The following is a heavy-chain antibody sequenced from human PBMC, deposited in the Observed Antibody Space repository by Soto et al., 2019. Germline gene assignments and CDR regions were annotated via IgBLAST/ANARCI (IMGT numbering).Heavy chain of an antibody. CDR2: IYYSGST. CDR3: ARVDSLYYDSSGYYPTPAYFDY. CDR1: GGSISSGGYY. V-gene: IGHV4-31*03. J-gene: IGHJ4*02. D-gene: IGHD3-22*01. Sequence: SETLSLTCTVSGGSISSGGYYWSWIRQHPGKGLEWIGYIYYSGSTYYNPSLKSRVTISVDTSKNQFSLKLSSVTAADTAVYYCARVDSLYYDSSGYYPTPAYFDYWGQGTLVTVSS.